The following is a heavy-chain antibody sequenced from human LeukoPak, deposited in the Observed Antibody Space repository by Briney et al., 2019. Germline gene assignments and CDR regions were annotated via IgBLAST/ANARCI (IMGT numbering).Heavy chain of an antibody. CDR2: IWYDGSNK. Sequence: PGGPLRLSCAASGFTFSSYGIHWVRQAPGKGLEWVAVIWYDGSNKYYADSVKGRFTISRDNSKNTLYLQMNCLRAEDTAVYYCASGYYYDSSGYYSSDYWGQGTLVTVSS. V-gene: IGHV3-33*08. D-gene: IGHD3-22*01. J-gene: IGHJ4*02. CDR1: GFTFSSYG. CDR3: ASGYYYDSSGYYSSDY.